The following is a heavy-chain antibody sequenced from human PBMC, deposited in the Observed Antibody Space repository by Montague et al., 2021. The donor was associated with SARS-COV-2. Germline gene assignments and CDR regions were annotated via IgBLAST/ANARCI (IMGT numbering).Heavy chain of an antibody. CDR3: AKGFTYYFASGGYPNYFDP. V-gene: IGHV3-23*01. CDR2: ISSTGGST. D-gene: IGHD3-10*01. Sequence: SLRLSFSASGFPFSGYAMIWVRQAPGKGLEWVSTISSTGGSTYYADSVKGRFIISRDNSRNTVYLQMNNLRAEDTAVYYCAKGFTYYFASGGYPNYFDPWGQGTLVSVSS. J-gene: IGHJ5*02. CDR1: GFPFSGYA.